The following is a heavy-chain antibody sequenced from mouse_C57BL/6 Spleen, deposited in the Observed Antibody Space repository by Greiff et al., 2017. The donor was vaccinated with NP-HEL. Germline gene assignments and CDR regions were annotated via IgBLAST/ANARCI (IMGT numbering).Heavy chain of an antibody. J-gene: IGHJ4*01. Sequence: EVQLKESGGGLVKPGGSLKLSCAASGFTFSDYGMHWVRQAPEKGLEWVAYISSGSSTIYYADTVKGRFTISRDNAKNTLFLQMTSLRSEDTAMYYCARNYGFYYYAMDYWGQGTSVTVSS. CDR2: ISSGSSTI. D-gene: IGHD2-2*01. CDR3: ARNYGFYYYAMDY. V-gene: IGHV5-17*01. CDR1: GFTFSDYG.